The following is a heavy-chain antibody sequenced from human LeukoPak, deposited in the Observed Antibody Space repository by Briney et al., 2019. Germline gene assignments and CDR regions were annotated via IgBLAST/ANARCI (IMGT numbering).Heavy chain of an antibody. D-gene: IGHD3-10*01. Sequence: SETLSLTCGVSGYSISRGYYWAWIRQPPGKRLEWIGTIYHIGSTYYTPSLGSRVTISVDTSKNEFSLNLKSVTAADTAVYYCARAGWIITSGIDYWGQGALVTVSS. V-gene: IGHV4-38-2*01. J-gene: IGHJ4*02. CDR1: GYSISRGYY. CDR3: ARAGWIITSGIDY. CDR2: IYHIGST.